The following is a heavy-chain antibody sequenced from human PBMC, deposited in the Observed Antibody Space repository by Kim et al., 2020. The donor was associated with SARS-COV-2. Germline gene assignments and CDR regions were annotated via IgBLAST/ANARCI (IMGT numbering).Heavy chain of an antibody. CDR1: GFTFSSYG. J-gene: IGHJ6*03. CDR3: AKSLLEYYYYYYMDV. V-gene: IGHV3-30*18. CDR2: ISYDGSNK. Sequence: GGSLRLSCAASGFTFSSYGMHWVRQAPGKGLEWVAVISYDGSNKYYADSVKGRFTISRDNSKNTLYLQMNSLRAEDTAVYYCAKSLLEYYYYYYMDVWG.